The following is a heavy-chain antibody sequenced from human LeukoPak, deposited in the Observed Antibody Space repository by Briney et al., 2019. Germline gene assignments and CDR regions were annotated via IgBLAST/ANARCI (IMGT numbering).Heavy chain of an antibody. CDR2: IYPGDSNT. V-gene: IGHV5-51*01. Sequence: GESLKISCKASGYTFSRYWIDWVRQMRGKGLEWMGNIYPGDSNTRYSPSFQGQVTISVDRSITTAYLEWSSLKASDAAMYFCARQPRKYGPSDYWGQGTLVSVSS. J-gene: IGHJ4*02. D-gene: IGHD2-2*01. CDR3: ARQPRKYGPSDY. CDR1: GYTFSRYW.